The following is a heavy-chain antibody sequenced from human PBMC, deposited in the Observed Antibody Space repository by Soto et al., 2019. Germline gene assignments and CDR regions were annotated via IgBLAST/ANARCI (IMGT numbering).Heavy chain of an antibody. Sequence: SETLSLTCAVSGGSISSSNWWSWVRQPPGKGLEWIGEIYHSGSTNYNPSLKSRVTISVDKSKNQFSLKLSSVTAADTAVYYCARDEGYSYGFRREGSWFDPWGQGTLVTVSS. CDR2: IYHSGST. CDR1: GGSISSSNW. D-gene: IGHD5-18*01. CDR3: ARDEGYSYGFRREGSWFDP. V-gene: IGHV4-4*02. J-gene: IGHJ5*02.